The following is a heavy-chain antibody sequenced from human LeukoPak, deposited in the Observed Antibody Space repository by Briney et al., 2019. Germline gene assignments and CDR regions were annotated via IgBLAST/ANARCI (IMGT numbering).Heavy chain of an antibody. V-gene: IGHV1-69*05. D-gene: IGHD1-26*01. CDR3: ASGVGATSRFDY. CDR2: IIPIFGTA. CDR1: GYTFTSYD. J-gene: IGHJ4*02. Sequence: GASVKVSCKASGYTFTSYDINWVRQAPGQGLEWMGGIIPIFGTANYAQKFQGGVTITTDESTSTAYMELSSLRSEDTAVYYCASGVGATSRFDYWGQGTLVTVSS.